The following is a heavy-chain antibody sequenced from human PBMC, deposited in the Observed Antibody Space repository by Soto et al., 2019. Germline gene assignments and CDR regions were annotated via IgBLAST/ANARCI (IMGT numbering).Heavy chain of an antibody. J-gene: IGHJ2*01. V-gene: IGHV3-30*18. Sequence: QVQLVESGGGVVQPGRSLRLSCAASGFTFSSYGMHWVRQAPGKGLEWVAVISYDGSNKYYADSVKGRFTISRDNSKNTLYLHMNSLRAEDTAVYYCAKGGVIAVAGTEGYFDLWGRGTLVTVSS. CDR2: ISYDGSNK. D-gene: IGHD6-19*01. CDR1: GFTFSSYG. CDR3: AKGGVIAVAGTEGYFDL.